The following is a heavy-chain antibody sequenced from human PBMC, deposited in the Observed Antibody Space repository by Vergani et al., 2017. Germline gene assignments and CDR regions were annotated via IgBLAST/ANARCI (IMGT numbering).Heavy chain of an antibody. J-gene: IGHJ5*02. V-gene: IGHV3-7*01. CDR3: ARVRGGGYCSSTSCYATNWFDP. Sequence: EVQLVESGGGLVQPGGSLRLSCAASGFTFCSYWMSWVRQAPGKGLEWVANIKQDGSEKYYVDSVKGRFTISRDNAKNSLYLQMNSLRAEDTAVYYCARVRGGGYCSSTSCYATNWFDPWGQGTLVTVSS. D-gene: IGHD2-2*01. CDR1: GFTFCSYW. CDR2: IKQDGSEK.